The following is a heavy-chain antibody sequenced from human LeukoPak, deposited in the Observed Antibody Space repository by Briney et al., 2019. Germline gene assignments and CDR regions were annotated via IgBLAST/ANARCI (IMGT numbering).Heavy chain of an antibody. CDR3: ASSGDTAMVTTTYYYYGMDV. Sequence: ASVKVSCKASGGTFSSYTISWVRQAPGLGLEWMGRIIPILGIANYAQKFQGRVTITADKSTSTAYMELSSLRSEDTAVYYCASSGDTAMVTTTYYYYGMDVWGQGTTVTVSS. D-gene: IGHD5-18*01. CDR2: IIPILGIA. CDR1: GGTFSSYT. J-gene: IGHJ6*02. V-gene: IGHV1-69*02.